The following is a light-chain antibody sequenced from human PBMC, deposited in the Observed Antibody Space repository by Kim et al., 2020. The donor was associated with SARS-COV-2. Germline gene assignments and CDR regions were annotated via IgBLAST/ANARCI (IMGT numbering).Light chain of an antibody. V-gene: IGKV1-27*01. CDR1: QGISNY. CDR3: QKYNSAPPWT. CDR2: AAS. Sequence: DIQMTQSPSSLSASVGDRVTISCRASQGISNYLAWYQQKPGKAPKLLIYAASTLQSGVPSRFSGSGSGTDFTLTISSLQPEDVATYYCQKYNSAPPWTFGQGTKVDIK. J-gene: IGKJ1*01.